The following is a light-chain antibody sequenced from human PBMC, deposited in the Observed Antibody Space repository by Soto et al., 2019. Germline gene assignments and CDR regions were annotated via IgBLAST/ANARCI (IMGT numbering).Light chain of an antibody. V-gene: IGKV3-20*01. CDR3: QQYDSFILT. Sequence: EIVLTQSPGTLSLSPGERATLSCRASQSVTSSYLAWYQQKPGQAPRLLIYGASRRATGIPDRFSGGGSGTDFTLTISRLEPEDFEVYYCQQYDSFILTFGPGTKVDIK. CDR2: GAS. CDR1: QSVTSSY. J-gene: IGKJ3*01.